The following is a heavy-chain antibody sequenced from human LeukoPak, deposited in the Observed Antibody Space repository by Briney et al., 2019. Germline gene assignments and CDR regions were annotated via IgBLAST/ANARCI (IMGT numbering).Heavy chain of an antibody. CDR3: ARESYDFWSGYYTTFEGNWFDP. CDR1: GGSISSGSYY. D-gene: IGHD3-3*01. CDR2: IYTGGST. Sequence: SETLSLTCTVSGGSISSGSYYWSWIRQPAGKGLEWIGRIYTGGSTNYNPSLKSRVTISVDTSKNQFSLKLSSVTAADTAVYYCARESYDFWSGYYTTFEGNWFDPWGQGTLVTVSS. V-gene: IGHV4-61*02. J-gene: IGHJ5*02.